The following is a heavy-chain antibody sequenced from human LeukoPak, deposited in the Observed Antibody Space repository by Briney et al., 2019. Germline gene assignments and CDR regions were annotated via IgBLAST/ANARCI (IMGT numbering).Heavy chain of an antibody. D-gene: IGHD4-17*01. Sequence: GASVKVSCKASGYTFTSYYMHWVRQAPGQGLEWMGIINPSGGSTSYAQKFQGRVTMTRDTSTSTVYMELSSLRPEDTAVYYCARDGVWAAGDYVTAHSLVAWGQGTLVTVSS. V-gene: IGHV1-46*01. CDR1: GYTFTSYY. CDR2: INPSGGST. CDR3: ARDGVWAAGDYVTAHSLVA. J-gene: IGHJ5*02.